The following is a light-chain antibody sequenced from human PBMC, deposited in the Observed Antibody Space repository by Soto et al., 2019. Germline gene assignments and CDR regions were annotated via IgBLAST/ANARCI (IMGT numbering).Light chain of an antibody. V-gene: IGLV2-23*01. CDR3: CSYAGGYPPYV. CDR1: SSDVGSYDL. J-gene: IGLJ1*01. Sequence: QSVLTQPASVSGSPGQSITISCTGTSSDVGSYDLVSWYQQHPGKAPKLIIYEGTQRPSGISNRFSCSKSGNMASLTISGLQAEDEADYYCCSYAGGYPPYVFGTGTKVTVL. CDR2: EGT.